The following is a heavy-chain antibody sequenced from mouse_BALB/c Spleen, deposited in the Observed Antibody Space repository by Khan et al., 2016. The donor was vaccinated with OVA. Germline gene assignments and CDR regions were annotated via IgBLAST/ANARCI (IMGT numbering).Heavy chain of an antibody. Sequence: QVQLKESGAELVQPGASVKLSCKASGYTFTSYDINWVRQRPEQGLEWIGWIFPGDESTNYNEKFKSKATLTTDKSSSTAYMQLSRLTSEDSAVYFGARYYYGSSYLYFDVWGAGTTVTVSS. D-gene: IGHD1-1*01. CDR3: ARYYYGSSYLYFDV. CDR2: IFPGDEST. CDR1: GYTFTSYD. J-gene: IGHJ1*01. V-gene: IGHV1-85*01.